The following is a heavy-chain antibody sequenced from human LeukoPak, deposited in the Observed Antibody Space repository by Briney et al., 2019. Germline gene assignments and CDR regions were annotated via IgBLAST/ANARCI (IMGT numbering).Heavy chain of an antibody. CDR1: GFTFSSYG. CDR3: ARVYGDYVGY. CDR2: IEGDGTEK. Sequence: GGSLRLSCAASGFTFSSYGMHWVRQAPGKGLEWVANIEGDGTEKYYVDSVKGRFTISRDNAKNSLHLQMNSLRAEDTAVYYCARVYGDYVGYWGQGTLVTVSS. V-gene: IGHV3-7*04. D-gene: IGHD4-17*01. J-gene: IGHJ4*02.